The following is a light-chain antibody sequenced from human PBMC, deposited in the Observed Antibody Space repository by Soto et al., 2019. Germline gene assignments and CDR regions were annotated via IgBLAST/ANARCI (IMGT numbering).Light chain of an antibody. CDR1: SGDIGAYNS. CDR3: SSYASSNTLE. V-gene: IGLV2-14*03. Sequence: QSALTQPASVSGSPGQSITISCTGTSGDIGAYNSVSWYQQHPGKAPKLMIYDVTNRPSGVSNRFSGSKSGNTASLTISGLQAEDEADYYCSSYASSNTLEFGGGTKLTVL. CDR2: DVT. J-gene: IGLJ2*01.